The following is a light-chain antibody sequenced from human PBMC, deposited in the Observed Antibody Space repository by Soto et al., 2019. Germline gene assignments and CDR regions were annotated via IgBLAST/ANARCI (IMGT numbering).Light chain of an antibody. CDR3: QQYGTSPPIT. CDR1: QSVGSSY. Sequence: EIVLTQSPGTLSLSPGERATLSCRASQSVGSSYLAWYQQKPGQAPRLLIYGASNRATGIPDRFSGSGSGTAFTLTISRLEPEDFAVYYCQQYGTSPPITFGQGTRLEIK. CDR2: GAS. J-gene: IGKJ5*01. V-gene: IGKV3-20*01.